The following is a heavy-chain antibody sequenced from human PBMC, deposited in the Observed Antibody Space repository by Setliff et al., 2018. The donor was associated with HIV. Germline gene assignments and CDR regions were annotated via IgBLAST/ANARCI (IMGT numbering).Heavy chain of an antibody. CDR2: VYHSGTT. J-gene: IGHJ4*02. CDR3: MRGRSITIFGVAYFDF. D-gene: IGHD3-3*01. Sequence: PSETLSLTCAVSGYSISTAYYWGWIRQPPGKGLEWIGSVYHSGTTHYNPSLKSRVTISVDMSNNQFSLKVTSVTAADTAVYYCMRGRSITIFGVAYFDFWGQGTQVTVSS. V-gene: IGHV4-38-2*01. CDR1: GYSISTAYY.